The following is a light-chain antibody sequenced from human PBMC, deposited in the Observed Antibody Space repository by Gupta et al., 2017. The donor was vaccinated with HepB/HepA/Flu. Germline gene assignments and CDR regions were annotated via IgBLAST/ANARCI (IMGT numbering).Light chain of an antibody. CDR3: QSYDTNSYV. CDR2: EHN. J-gene: IGLJ1*01. Sequence: NSKLTQPHSVSESPGKTVTISCTGSSGSFPSNFVQWYQQRPGSAPTTLIYEHNQRPSGVPDRFSGSIDRSSTSAPPTISGLRTEDDDYYYCQSYDTNSYVFGTGTKVTVL. V-gene: IGLV6-57*02. CDR1: SGSFPSNF.